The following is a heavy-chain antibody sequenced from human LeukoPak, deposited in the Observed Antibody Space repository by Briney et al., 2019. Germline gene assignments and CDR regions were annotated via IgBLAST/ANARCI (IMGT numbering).Heavy chain of an antibody. CDR1: GFTFSSYA. Sequence: GGSLRLSCAASGFTFSSYAMHWVRQAPGKGLEWVAVISYDGSNKYYADSVKGRFTISRDNSKNTLYLQMNSLRAKDTAVYYCARETDLIVVAGFDYWGQGTLVTVSS. J-gene: IGHJ4*02. V-gene: IGHV3-30*04. CDR2: ISYDGSNK. CDR3: ARETDLIVVAGFDY. D-gene: IGHD6-19*01.